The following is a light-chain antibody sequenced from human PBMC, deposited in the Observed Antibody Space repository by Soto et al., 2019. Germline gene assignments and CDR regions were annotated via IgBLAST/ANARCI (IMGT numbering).Light chain of an antibody. Sequence: QSALTQPASLSGSPGQSIAISCTGASSDIGAYNYVSWHQQHPGKAPKLMIYDVNNRPSGVSDRFSGSKSGYTASLTISGLQAEDEAEYYCISYTTSGTYVFGTGTKVTVL. CDR3: ISYTTSGTYV. V-gene: IGLV2-14*03. J-gene: IGLJ1*01. CDR1: SSDIGAYNY. CDR2: DVN.